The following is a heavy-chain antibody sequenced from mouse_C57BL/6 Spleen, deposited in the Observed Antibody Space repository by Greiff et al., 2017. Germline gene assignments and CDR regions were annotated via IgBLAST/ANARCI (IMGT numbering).Heavy chain of an antibody. CDR3: TRSMVTTGEGYFDY. Sequence: QVQLQQSGAELVRPGASVTLSCKASGYTFTDYEMHWVKQTPVHGLEWIGAIDPETGGTAYNQKFKGKDILTADKSSSTAYMELRSLTSEDSAVYYCTRSMVTTGEGYFDYWGQGTTLTVSS. V-gene: IGHV1-15*01. CDR1: GYTFTDYE. J-gene: IGHJ2*01. CDR2: IDPETGGT. D-gene: IGHD2-2*01.